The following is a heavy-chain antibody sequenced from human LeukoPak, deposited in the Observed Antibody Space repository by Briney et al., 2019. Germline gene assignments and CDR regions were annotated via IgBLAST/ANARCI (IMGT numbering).Heavy chain of an antibody. Sequence: GESLKISCKAAGYSFTSYWIGWVRQMPGKGLEWMGIIYPGDSDTRYSPSFQGQVTISADKSISTAYLQWSSLKASDTAMYYCARQGSVVYYYMDVWGKGTTVTVSS. D-gene: IGHD1-26*01. CDR1: GYSFTSYW. CDR2: IYPGDSDT. J-gene: IGHJ6*03. V-gene: IGHV5-51*01. CDR3: ARQGSVVYYYMDV.